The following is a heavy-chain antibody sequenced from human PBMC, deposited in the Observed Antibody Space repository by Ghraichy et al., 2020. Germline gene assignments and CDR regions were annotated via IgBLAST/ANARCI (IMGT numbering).Heavy chain of an antibody. Sequence: GESLNISCAASGFTFSSYSMNWVRQAPGKGLEWVSSISSSSSYIYYADSVKGRFTISRDNAKNSLYLQMNSLRAEDTAVYYCARDFGYCSGGSCYGAFDIWGQGTMVTVSS. D-gene: IGHD2-15*01. CDR3: ARDFGYCSGGSCYGAFDI. J-gene: IGHJ3*02. V-gene: IGHV3-21*01. CDR1: GFTFSSYS. CDR2: ISSSSSYI.